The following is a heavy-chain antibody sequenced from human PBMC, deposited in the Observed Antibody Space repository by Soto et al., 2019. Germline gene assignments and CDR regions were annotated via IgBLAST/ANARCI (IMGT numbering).Heavy chain of an antibody. D-gene: IGHD5-12*01. Sequence: QVQLVESGGGVVQPGRSLRLSCAASGFTFSSYGMHWVRQAPGKGLEWVAVISYDGSNKYYADSVKGRFTISRVNSKNTLYLQMNSLRAEDTAVYYCAKDLSPGYTIVARYYYYGMDVWGQGTTVTVSS. CDR3: AKDLSPGYTIVARYYYYGMDV. CDR1: GFTFSSYG. CDR2: ISYDGSNK. V-gene: IGHV3-30*18. J-gene: IGHJ6*02.